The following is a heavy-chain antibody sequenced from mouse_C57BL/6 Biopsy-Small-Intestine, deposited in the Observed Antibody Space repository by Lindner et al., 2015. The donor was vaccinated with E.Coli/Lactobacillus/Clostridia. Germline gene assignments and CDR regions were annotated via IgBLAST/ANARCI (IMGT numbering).Heavy chain of an antibody. Sequence: VQLQESGAELARPGASVKLSCKASGYTFTSCGISWVKQRTGQGLEWIGEIYPRSGNTYYNEKFKGKATLTADKSSSTAYMELRSLTSEDSAVYFCARLTTGTMDYWGQGTSVTVSS. CDR2: IYPRSGNT. V-gene: IGHV1-81*01. CDR3: ARLTTGTMDY. D-gene: IGHD2-1*01. J-gene: IGHJ4*01. CDR1: GYTFTSCG.